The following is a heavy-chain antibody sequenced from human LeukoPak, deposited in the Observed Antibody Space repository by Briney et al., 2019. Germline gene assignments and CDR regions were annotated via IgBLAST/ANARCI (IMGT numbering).Heavy chain of an antibody. J-gene: IGHJ4*02. CDR2: ISGSGGST. Sequence: PGGSLRLSCAASGFTFSSYAMSWVRQAPGKGLEWVSAISGSGGSTYYADSVKGRFTISRDNSKNTLYLQMNSLRAEDTAVYYCAKDQTYYDILTGYQPPGYWGQGTLVTVSS. V-gene: IGHV3-23*01. CDR3: AKDQTYYDILTGYQPPGY. D-gene: IGHD3-9*01. CDR1: GFTFSSYA.